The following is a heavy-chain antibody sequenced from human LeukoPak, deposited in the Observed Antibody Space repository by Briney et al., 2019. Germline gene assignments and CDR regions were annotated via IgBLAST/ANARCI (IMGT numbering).Heavy chain of an antibody. CDR1: GFTFSSSA. V-gene: IGHV3-23*01. CDR2: ISGSGGST. D-gene: IGHD1-26*01. J-gene: IGHJ6*03. Sequence: GGSLRLSCAASGFTFSSSAMSWVRQAPGKGLEWVSAISGSGGSTYYADSVKGRFTISRDNSKNTLYLQMNSLRAEDTAVYYCAKGSSGKYYYYYMDVWGKGTTVTVSS. CDR3: AKGSSGKYYYYYMDV.